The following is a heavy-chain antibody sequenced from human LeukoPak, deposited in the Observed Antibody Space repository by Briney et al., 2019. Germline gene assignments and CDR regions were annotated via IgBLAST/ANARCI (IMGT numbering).Heavy chain of an antibody. CDR2: ISSSSSHI. Sequence: PGGSLRLSCAASGFTFSSYTMNWVRQAPGKGLEWVSSISSSSSHIYYADSVKGRFTISRDNTKNSLYLQMNSLRAEDTAVYYCARVVPGTGFFYWGQGTLITVSS. CDR3: ARVVPGTGFFY. J-gene: IGHJ4*02. CDR1: GFTFSSYT. V-gene: IGHV3-21*01. D-gene: IGHD2-8*02.